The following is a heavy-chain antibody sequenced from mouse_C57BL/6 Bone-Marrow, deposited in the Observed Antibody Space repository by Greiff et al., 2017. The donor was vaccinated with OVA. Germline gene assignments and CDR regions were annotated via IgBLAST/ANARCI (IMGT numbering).Heavy chain of an antibody. V-gene: IGHV1-50*01. CDR2: IDPSDSYP. J-gene: IGHJ2*01. CDR1: GYTFTSYW. CDR3: ARPYYGNYYFDD. D-gene: IGHD2-10*01. Sequence: QVQLQQPGAELVKPGASVKLSCKASGYTFTSYWMQWVKQRPGQGLEWIGEIDPSDSYPNYNQKFKGKATLTVDTSSSTAYMQLSSLTSEDSAVYYCARPYYGNYYFDDWGQGTTLTVSS.